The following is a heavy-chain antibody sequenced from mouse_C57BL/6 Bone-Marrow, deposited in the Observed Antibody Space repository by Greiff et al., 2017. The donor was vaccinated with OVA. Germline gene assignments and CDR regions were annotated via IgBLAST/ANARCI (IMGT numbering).Heavy chain of an antibody. J-gene: IGHJ2*01. Sequence: QVQLKESGAELVRPGTSVKMSCKASGYTFTNYWIGWAKQRPGHGLEWIGDIYPGGGYTNYNEKFKGKATLTADKSSSTAYMQFSSLTSEDSAIYYCARYEAAQATMDYWGQGTTLTVSS. CDR2: IYPGGGYT. CDR3: ARYEAAQATMDY. CDR1: GYTFTNYW. D-gene: IGHD3-2*02. V-gene: IGHV1-63*01.